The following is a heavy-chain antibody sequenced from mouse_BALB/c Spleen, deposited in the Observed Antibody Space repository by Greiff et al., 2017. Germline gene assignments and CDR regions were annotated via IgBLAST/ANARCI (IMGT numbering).Heavy chain of an antibody. CDR1: GYTFTSYN. J-gene: IGHJ4*01. V-gene: IGHV1-12*01. D-gene: IGHD1-1*01. Sequence: QVQLKQPGAELVKPGASVKMSCKASGYTFTSYNMHWVKQTPGQGLEWIGAIYPGNGDTSYNQKFKGKATLTADKSSSTAYMQLSSLTSEDSAVYYCARGYYGSRYYYAMDYWGQGTSVTVSS. CDR2: IYPGNGDT. CDR3: ARGYYGSRYYYAMDY.